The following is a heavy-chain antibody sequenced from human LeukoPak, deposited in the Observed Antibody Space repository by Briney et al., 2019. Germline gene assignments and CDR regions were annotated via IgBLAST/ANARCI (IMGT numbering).Heavy chain of an antibody. CDR1: GFTFSGYS. J-gene: IGHJ3*02. V-gene: IGHV3-21*01. CDR2: ISRSATYL. Sequence: GGSLRLSCAASGFTFSGYSMNWVRQAPGKGLEWVSSISRSATYLYYADSLQGRFTVSRDDAKSSLYLQMTSLSAEDTAVYYCARHVYSSGWGAFDIWGQGTMVTVSS. D-gene: IGHD6-19*01. CDR3: ARHVYSSGWGAFDI.